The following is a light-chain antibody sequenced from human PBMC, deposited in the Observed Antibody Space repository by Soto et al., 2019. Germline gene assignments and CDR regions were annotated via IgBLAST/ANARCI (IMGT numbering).Light chain of an antibody. CDR3: QQYGSSPRT. V-gene: IGKV3-20*01. CDR2: GAS. Sequence: ERVMTQSPATLSVSPGERATLSCRASQTVSSSSLAWYQQKPGQAPRLLIFGASTRAAGFPDRFSGSGSGTDFTLTISRLEPEAFAVYYCQQYGSSPRTFGQGTKVDIK. J-gene: IGKJ1*01. CDR1: QTVSSSS.